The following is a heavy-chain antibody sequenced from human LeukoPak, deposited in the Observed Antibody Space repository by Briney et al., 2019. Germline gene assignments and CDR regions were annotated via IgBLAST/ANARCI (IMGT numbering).Heavy chain of an antibody. V-gene: IGHV1-18*01. CDR2: ISAYNGNT. J-gene: IGHJ5*02. Sequence: ASVKVSCKASGYTFTSYGISWVRQAPGQGLEWMGWISAYNGNTNYAQKLRGRVTMTTDTSTGTAYMELRSLRSDDTAVYYCARVNRHVVVVAATASNWFDPWGQGTLVTVSS. CDR1: GYTFTSYG. CDR3: ARVNRHVVVVAATASNWFDP. D-gene: IGHD2-15*01.